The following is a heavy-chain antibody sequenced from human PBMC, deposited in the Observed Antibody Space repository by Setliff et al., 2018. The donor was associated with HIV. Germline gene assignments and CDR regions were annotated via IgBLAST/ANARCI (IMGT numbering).Heavy chain of an antibody. D-gene: IGHD3-10*01. CDR3: ARDNSYYYGSGSHYWYGMDV. CDR2: IYASGST. CDR1: GGSINSGSYY. J-gene: IGHJ6*01. Sequence: SETLSLTCTVSGGSINSGSYYWNWIRQPAGKGLEWIGHIYASGSTNYNPSLKSRVTMSLDTSRNQFSLKLSSVTAADTAVYYCARDNSYYYGSGSHYWYGMDVWGQGTTVTVSS. V-gene: IGHV4-61*09.